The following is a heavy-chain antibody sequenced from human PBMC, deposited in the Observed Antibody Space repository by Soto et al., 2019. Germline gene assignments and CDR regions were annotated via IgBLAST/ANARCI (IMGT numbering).Heavy chain of an antibody. Sequence: QVQLVQSGAEVKKPGSSVKVSCKASGGTFSSYAISWVRQAPGQGLEWMGGIIPIFGTANYAQKFQGRVTLTADESTSTAYMELSSLRSEDTAVYYCARGTTSDCSGGSGYSSWFDPWGQGTLVTVSS. D-gene: IGHD2-15*01. CDR3: ARGTTSDCSGGSGYSSWFDP. CDR1: GGTFSSYA. CDR2: IIPIFGTA. V-gene: IGHV1-69*01. J-gene: IGHJ5*02.